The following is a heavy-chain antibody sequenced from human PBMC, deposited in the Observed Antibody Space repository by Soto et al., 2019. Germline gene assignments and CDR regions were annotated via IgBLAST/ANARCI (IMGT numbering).Heavy chain of an antibody. CDR1: GFTVSSNY. V-gene: IGHV3-66*01. J-gene: IGHJ4*02. Sequence: GGSLRLSCAASGFTVSSNYMSWVRQAPGKGLEWVSVIYSGGTTYYADSVKGRFTISRDNSKNTLYLQMDTLRGEDTAVYYCATVSAAPVDYWGQGTLVTVSS. D-gene: IGHD6-13*01. CDR2: IYSGGTT. CDR3: ATVSAAPVDY.